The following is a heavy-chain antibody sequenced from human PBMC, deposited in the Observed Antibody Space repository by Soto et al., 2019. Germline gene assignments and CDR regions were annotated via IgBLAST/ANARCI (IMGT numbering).Heavy chain of an antibody. CDR2: INHSGST. Sequence: SETLSLTCAVYGGSFSGYYWSWIRQPPGKGLEWIGEINHSGSTNYNPSLKSRVTISVDTSKNQFSLKLSSVTAADTAVYYCARGRRNRITMVREVNYYYYVMDVWGQVTTVTVS. CDR1: GGSFSGYY. V-gene: IGHV4-34*01. D-gene: IGHD3-10*01. CDR3: ARGRRNRITMVREVNYYYYVMDV. J-gene: IGHJ6*02.